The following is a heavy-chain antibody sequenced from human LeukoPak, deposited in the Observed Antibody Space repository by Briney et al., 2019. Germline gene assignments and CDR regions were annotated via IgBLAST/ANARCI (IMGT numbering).Heavy chain of an antibody. CDR3: ARGGAIAAASW. CDR1: GFTFRNFW. D-gene: IGHD6-13*01. Sequence: PGGSLRLSCAASGFTFRNFWMSWVRQAPGRGLEWVANIHPEGNEKYHVESVKGRFTISRDNAKSSLFLQMNGLRAEDTAVYYCARGGAIAAASWWGQGTLVTVSS. J-gene: IGHJ4*02. CDR2: IHPEGNEK. V-gene: IGHV3-7*03.